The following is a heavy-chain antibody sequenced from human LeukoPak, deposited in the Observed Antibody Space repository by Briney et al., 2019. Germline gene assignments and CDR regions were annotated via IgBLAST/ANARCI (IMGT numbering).Heavy chain of an antibody. Sequence: SQTLSLTCAISGDSVSSNSAAWNWIRQSPSRGLEWLGRTYYRSKWYNDYAVSVKSRITINPDTSKNQLSLQLNSVTPEDTAVYYCASGIVGATQGYYYYMDVWGKGTTVTVSS. J-gene: IGHJ6*03. CDR1: GDSVSSNSAA. V-gene: IGHV6-1*01. D-gene: IGHD1-26*01. CDR3: ASGIVGATQGYYYYMDV. CDR2: TYYRSKWYN.